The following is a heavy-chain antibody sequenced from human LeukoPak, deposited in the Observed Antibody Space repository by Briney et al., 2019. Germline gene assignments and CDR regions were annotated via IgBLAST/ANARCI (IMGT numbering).Heavy chain of an antibody. CDR3: AKHRSGNYAFDY. D-gene: IGHD1-26*01. Sequence: GGSLRLSCAASGFTFSTCGMSWVRQAPGKGLEWVSVITRGGGSTYNADSVKGRFTISRDNSRNTLYLQMNSLRAEDTAVYYCAKHRSGNYAFDYWGQGTLVAVSS. CDR1: GFTFSTCG. CDR2: ITRGGGST. V-gene: IGHV3-23*01. J-gene: IGHJ4*02.